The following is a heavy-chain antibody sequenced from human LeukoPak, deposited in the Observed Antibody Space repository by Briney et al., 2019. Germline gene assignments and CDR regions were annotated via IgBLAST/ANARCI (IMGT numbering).Heavy chain of an antibody. J-gene: IGHJ4*02. CDR3: ARDLSMVRGVIDY. CDR1: GFTFRSYE. V-gene: IGHV3-48*03. CDR2: ISSSGSTI. Sequence: PGGSLRLSCAASGFTFRSYEMNWVRQAPGKGLEWVSYISSSGSTIYYADSVKGRFTISRDNAKNSLYLQMNSLRAEDTAVYYCARDLSMVRGVIDYWGQGTLVTVSS. D-gene: IGHD3-10*01.